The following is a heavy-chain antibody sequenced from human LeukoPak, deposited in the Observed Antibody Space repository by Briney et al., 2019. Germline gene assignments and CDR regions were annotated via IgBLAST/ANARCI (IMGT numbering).Heavy chain of an antibody. V-gene: IGHV1-46*01. Sequence: GASVKVSCKASGYTFTSYYMHWVRQAPGQGLEWMGIINPSGGSTSYAQKFQGRVTMTRDMSTSTVYMELSSLRSEDTAVYYCAREGGYSSSWYEEGDRNWFDPWGQGTLVTVSS. CDR1: GYTFTSYY. D-gene: IGHD6-13*01. J-gene: IGHJ5*02. CDR2: INPSGGST. CDR3: AREGGYSSSWYEEGDRNWFDP.